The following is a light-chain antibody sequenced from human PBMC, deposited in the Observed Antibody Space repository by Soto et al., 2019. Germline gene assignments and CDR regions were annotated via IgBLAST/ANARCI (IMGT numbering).Light chain of an antibody. CDR1: QSISSY. CDR2: AAS. Sequence: DIQMTQSPSSLSASVGDRVTITCRASQSISSYLNWYQQKPGKAPKLLIYAASSLQSGVPSRFSGSGSGTDFTLTISSLQPEDVATCYCQQSYSTPRTFGQGTRLEIK. J-gene: IGKJ5*01. V-gene: IGKV1-39*01. CDR3: QQSYSTPRT.